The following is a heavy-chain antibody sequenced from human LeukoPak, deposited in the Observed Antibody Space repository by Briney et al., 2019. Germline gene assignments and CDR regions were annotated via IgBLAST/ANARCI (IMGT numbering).Heavy chain of an antibody. J-gene: IGHJ4*02. CDR1: GFTFSSYT. CDR3: AKDGGLWVSAHWGDS. Sequence: GGSLRLSCAASGFTFSSYTISWVRQAPGKGLEWVSTITTSDGNTYYADSVKGRFTVSRDNSKNTLYLQMNSLRAEDTAVYYCAKDGGLWVSAHWGDSWGRGTLVTVSS. V-gene: IGHV3-23*01. D-gene: IGHD7-27*01. CDR2: ITTSDGNT.